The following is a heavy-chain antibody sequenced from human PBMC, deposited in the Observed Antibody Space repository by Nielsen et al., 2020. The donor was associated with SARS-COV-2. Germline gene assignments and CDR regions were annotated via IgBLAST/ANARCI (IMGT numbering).Heavy chain of an antibody. V-gene: IGHV4-31*02. CDR2: IYYSGST. CDR3: ARDMSSGWYGGLYYYYGMDV. Sequence: WIRQPPGKGLEWIGYIYYSGSTYYNPSLKSRVTISVDTSKNQFSLKLSSVTAADTAVYYCARDMSSGWYGGLYYYYGMDVWGQGTTVTVSS. J-gene: IGHJ6*02. D-gene: IGHD6-19*01.